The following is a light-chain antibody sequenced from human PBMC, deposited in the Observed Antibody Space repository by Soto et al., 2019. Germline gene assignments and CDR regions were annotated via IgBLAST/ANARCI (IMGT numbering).Light chain of an antibody. CDR2: ANN. CDR3: QSYDSSLGVV. V-gene: IGLV1-40*01. Sequence: QSMVTQPPSVSGAPGQRVTISCTGSGSNIGAGYDVHWYQQIPGAAPKLLIYANNNRPSGVPDRFSGSKSGTSASLAITGLQAEDDADYYCQSYDSSLGVVFGGGTKVTVL. J-gene: IGLJ3*02. CDR1: GSNIGAGYD.